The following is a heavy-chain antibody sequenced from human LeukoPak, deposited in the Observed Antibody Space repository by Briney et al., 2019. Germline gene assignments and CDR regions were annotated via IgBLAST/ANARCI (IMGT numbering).Heavy chain of an antibody. CDR1: GFTFSSYG. J-gene: IGHJ4*02. Sequence: GGSLRLSCAASGFTFSSYGMHWVRQAPGKGLEWVAFIWYDGSNKYYPDPVKGRFTISRDNSKNPLYLQMNNLRAQDSALYCGARGQPRLAAAGTAVGFDYWGQGTLVTVSS. CDR2: IWYDGSNK. CDR3: ARGQPRLAAAGTAVGFDY. V-gene: IGHV3-30*02. D-gene: IGHD6-13*01.